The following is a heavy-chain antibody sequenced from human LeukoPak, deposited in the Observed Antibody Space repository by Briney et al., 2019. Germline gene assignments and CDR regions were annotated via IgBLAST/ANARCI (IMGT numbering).Heavy chain of an antibody. Sequence: GGSLRLSCAASGFFFSDAWMSWVRQAPGKGLEWVGRIKSTDDGGAIDYAAPVKGRFTISRDDSKHTVYLQMDRLKTEDTALYYCTTGIISTAGTLFWGQGTLVTVSS. CDR1: GFFFSDAW. CDR2: IKSTDDGGAI. CDR3: TTGIISTAGTLF. V-gene: IGHV3-15*01. D-gene: IGHD1-1*01. J-gene: IGHJ4*02.